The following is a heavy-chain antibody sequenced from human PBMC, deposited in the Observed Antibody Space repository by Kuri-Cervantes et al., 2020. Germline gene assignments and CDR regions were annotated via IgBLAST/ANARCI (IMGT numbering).Heavy chain of an antibody. CDR1: GFTFSSYA. D-gene: IGHD3-3*01. J-gene: IGHJ4*02. Sequence: GESLKISCAAPGFTFSSYAMSWVRQAPGKGLEWVSATSGSGGSTYYADSVKGRFTISRDNSKNTLYLQMNSLRAEDTAVYYCAKVGSGYYRFDYWGQGTLVTVSS. CDR2: TSGSGGST. V-gene: IGHV3-23*01. CDR3: AKVGSGYYRFDY.